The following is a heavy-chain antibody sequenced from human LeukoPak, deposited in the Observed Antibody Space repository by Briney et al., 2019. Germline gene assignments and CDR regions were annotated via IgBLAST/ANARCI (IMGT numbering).Heavy chain of an antibody. V-gene: IGHV3-23*01. CDR3: AKDRTGYFDY. Sequence: GGSLRLSCAASGFTFSSYAMSWVRQAPGKGLEWVSAISGSGGSTYYADSVKGRFTISRDNSKNTLYLQMNSTRAEYTAVYYCAKDRTGYFDYWGQGTLVTVSS. CDR2: ISGSGGST. CDR1: GFTFSSYA. J-gene: IGHJ4*02. D-gene: IGHD4-17*01.